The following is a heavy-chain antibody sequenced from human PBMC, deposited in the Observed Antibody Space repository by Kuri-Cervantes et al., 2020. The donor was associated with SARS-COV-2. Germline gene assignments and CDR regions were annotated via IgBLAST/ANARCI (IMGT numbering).Heavy chain of an antibody. Sequence: ESLKISCTVSGGSISSYYWSWIRQPPGKGLEWIGYISYSGNTNYNPSLKSRVTISVDTSRNQFSLKLTSVTAADTAVYYCARDCSTADCKTFGYYWGRGTLVTVSS. J-gene: IGHJ4*02. CDR2: ISYSGNT. CDR3: ARDCSTADCKTFGYY. V-gene: IGHV4-59*01. D-gene: IGHD2-2*01. CDR1: GGSISSYY.